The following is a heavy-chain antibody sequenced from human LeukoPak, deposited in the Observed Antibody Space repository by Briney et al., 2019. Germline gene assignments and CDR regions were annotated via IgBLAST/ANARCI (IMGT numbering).Heavy chain of an antibody. CDR2: ISAYNGNT. J-gene: IGHJ4*02. CDR3: ARRVGTTYFDD. V-gene: IGHV1-18*01. CDR1: GYTFTSYG. D-gene: IGHD1-26*01. Sequence: ASVKVSCKASGYTFTSYGISWVRQAPGQGLEWMGWISAYNGNTNYVQELQGRVTMTTDTSTNTAYMVLRSLRSDDTAVYYCARRVGTTYFDDWDQGTLVTVSS.